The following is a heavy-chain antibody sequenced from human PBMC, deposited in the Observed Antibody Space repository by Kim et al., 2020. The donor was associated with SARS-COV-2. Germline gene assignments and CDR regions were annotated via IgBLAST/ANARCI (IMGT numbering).Heavy chain of an antibody. CDR2: INPNSGGT. Sequence: ASVKVSCKASGYTFTGYYMHWVRQAPGQGLEWMGWINPNSGGTNYAQKFQGRVTMTRDTSISTAYMELSRLRSDDTAVYYCARDGGATYYDFWSGYLDYWGQGTLVTVSS. CDR3: ARDGGATYYDFWSGYLDY. D-gene: IGHD3-3*01. V-gene: IGHV1-2*02. J-gene: IGHJ4*02. CDR1: GYTFTGYY.